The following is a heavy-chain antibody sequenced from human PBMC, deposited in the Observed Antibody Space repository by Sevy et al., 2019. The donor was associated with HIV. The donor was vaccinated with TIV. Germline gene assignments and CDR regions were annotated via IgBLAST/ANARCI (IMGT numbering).Heavy chain of an antibody. CDR2: IYFSDYT. V-gene: IGHV4-61*08. CDR3: ATDQYYDIVTGLFAVDV. J-gene: IGHJ6*02. D-gene: IGHD3-9*01. CDR1: GVSLISGEYF. Sequence: SETLSLTCTVSGVSLISGEYFWTWIRQPPGKGLEWIGSIYFSDYTNYSPSPKSRVTVSIDTSKTQFFLRLSPLAAAETAVYYCATDQYYDIVTGLFAVDVWGQGTTVTVSS.